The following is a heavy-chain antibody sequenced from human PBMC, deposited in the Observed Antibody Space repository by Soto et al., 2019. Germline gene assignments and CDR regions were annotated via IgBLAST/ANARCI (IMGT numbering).Heavy chain of an antibody. V-gene: IGHV3-33*01. CDR1: GFTFSSYG. CDR3: ARGPLRYCSSTSCSTIDY. J-gene: IGHJ4*02. Sequence: PGGSLRLSCAASGFTFSSYGMHWVRQAPGKGLEWVAVIWYDGSNKYYADSVKGRFTISRDNSKNTLYLQMNSLRAEDTAVYYCARGPLRYCSSTSCSTIDYWGQGTLVTVLL. D-gene: IGHD2-2*01. CDR2: IWYDGSNK.